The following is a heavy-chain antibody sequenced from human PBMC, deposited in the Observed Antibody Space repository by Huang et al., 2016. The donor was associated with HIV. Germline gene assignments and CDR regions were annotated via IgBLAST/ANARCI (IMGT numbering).Heavy chain of an antibody. J-gene: IGHJ4*02. CDR3: ARPRMTEGNSDSTWSYFDS. CDR2: IDHRGTT. CDR1: GGSFNGHF. V-gene: IGHV4-34*01. D-gene: IGHD2-21*02. Sequence: QVRLHQWGTGVLKPSETLSLKCAVYGGSFNGHFWTWIRQSPGKGLEWIGEIDHRGTTSSNPSLTSRVTMSLDTSKSQFYLNLTSVTATDTATYYWARPRMTEGNSDSTWSYFDSWGQGTPVIVSS.